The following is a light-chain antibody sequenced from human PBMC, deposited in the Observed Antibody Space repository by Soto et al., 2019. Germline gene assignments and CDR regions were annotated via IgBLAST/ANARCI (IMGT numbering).Light chain of an antibody. CDR2: GAS. CDR1: QSVSTN. V-gene: IGKV3-15*01. CDR3: QQYNNWPPWT. J-gene: IGKJ1*01. Sequence: EIVMTQSPATLSVSPGERATLSGRASQSVSTNLAWYQQKPGQAPRLLVYGASTRATGIPARFSGSGSRTEFTLTISSLQSEDFAIYYCQQYNNWPPWTFGQGTKVEIK.